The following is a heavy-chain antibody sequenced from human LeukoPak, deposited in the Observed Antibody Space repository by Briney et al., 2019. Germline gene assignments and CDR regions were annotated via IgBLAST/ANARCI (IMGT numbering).Heavy chain of an antibody. J-gene: IGHJ4*02. Sequence: PGGSLRLSCAASGFTFSSYGMHWVRQAPGKGLEWVAFIRYDGSNKYYADSVKGRFTISRDNSKNTLYLQMNSLRAEDTAVYYCAKDQGSGSYYPSFDYWGQGTLVTVSS. CDR1: GFTFSSYG. D-gene: IGHD3-10*01. CDR2: IRYDGSNK. V-gene: IGHV3-30*02. CDR3: AKDQGSGSYYPSFDY.